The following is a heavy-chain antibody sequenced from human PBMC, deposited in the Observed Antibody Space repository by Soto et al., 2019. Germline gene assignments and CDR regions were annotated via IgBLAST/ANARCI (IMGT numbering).Heavy chain of an antibody. D-gene: IGHD6-13*01. J-gene: IGHJ5*02. CDR2: ISSSSSTI. Sequence: GGSLRLSCAASGFPFSSYSMNWVRQAPGKGLEWVSYISSSSSTIYYADSVKGRFTISRDNAKNSLYLQMNSLRDEDTAVYYCARGPYSSSWYENWFDPWGQGTLVTVSS. V-gene: IGHV3-48*02. CDR1: GFPFSSYS. CDR3: ARGPYSSSWYENWFDP.